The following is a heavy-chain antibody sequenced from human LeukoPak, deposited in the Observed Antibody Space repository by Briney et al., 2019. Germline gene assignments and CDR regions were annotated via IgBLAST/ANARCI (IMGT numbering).Heavy chain of an antibody. D-gene: IGHD4-17*01. CDR3: ARHVIGDHFDY. V-gene: IGHV4-59*08. Sequence: PSETLSLTCTVSGVCISSYYWSWIWQPPGKGLEWVGYIYYSVSTNYNPSLKSRATISVDTSKNQFSLKLSSVTAADTAVYYCARHVIGDHFDYWGQGTLVTVSS. J-gene: IGHJ4*02. CDR2: IYYSVST. CDR1: GVCISSYY.